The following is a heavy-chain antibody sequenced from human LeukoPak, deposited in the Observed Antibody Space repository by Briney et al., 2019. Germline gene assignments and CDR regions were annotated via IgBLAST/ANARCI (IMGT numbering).Heavy chain of an antibody. Sequence: GGSLRLSCAVSGFTLSTYAMTWVRQAPGKGLEWVSSIVGSSGNTYYADSVKGRFTISGDNSKNTLYLQMSSLRAEDTAVYYCVKGRLTVAGHFDFWGQGTLVTVSS. CDR3: VKGRLTVAGHFDF. CDR2: IVGSSGNT. D-gene: IGHD6-19*01. V-gene: IGHV3-23*01. CDR1: GFTLSTYA. J-gene: IGHJ4*02.